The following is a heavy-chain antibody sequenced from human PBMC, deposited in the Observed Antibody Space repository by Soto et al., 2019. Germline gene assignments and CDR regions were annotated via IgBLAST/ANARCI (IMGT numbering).Heavy chain of an antibody. CDR3: ARVSDDFWSGYYDY. Sequence: GASVKVSCKASGGTFSSYAISWVRQAPGQGLEWMGGIIPIFGTANYAQKFQGRVTITADESTSTACMELSSLRSEDTAVYYCARVSDDFWSGYYDYWGQGTLVTVSS. CDR2: IIPIFGTA. J-gene: IGHJ4*02. V-gene: IGHV1-69*13. CDR1: GGTFSSYA. D-gene: IGHD3-3*01.